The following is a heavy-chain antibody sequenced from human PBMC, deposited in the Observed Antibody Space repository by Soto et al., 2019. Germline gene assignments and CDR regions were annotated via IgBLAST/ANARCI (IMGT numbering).Heavy chain of an antibody. J-gene: IGHJ4*02. D-gene: IGHD3-22*01. V-gene: IGHV3-73*01. CDR1: GFTFSGSA. Sequence: EVQLVESGGGLVQPGGSLKLSCAASGFTFSGSAMHWVRQASGKGLEWVGRIRSKANSYATAYAASVKGRFTISRDDSKNTAYLQMNSLKTEDTAVYYCTQKDSSGYYWGQGTLVTVSS. CDR3: TQKDSSGYY. CDR2: IRSKANSYAT.